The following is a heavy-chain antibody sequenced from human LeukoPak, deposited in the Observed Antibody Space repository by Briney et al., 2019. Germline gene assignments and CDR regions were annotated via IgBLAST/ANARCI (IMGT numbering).Heavy chain of an antibody. J-gene: IGHJ4*02. CDR2: INPNSGGT. CDR3: ARDDGDYYFDY. V-gene: IGHV1-2*04. Sequence: ASVKVSCKASGYTFTGYYMHWVRQAPGQGLERMGWINPNSGGTNYAQKFQGWVTMTRDTSISTAYMELSRLRSDDTAVYYCARDDGDYYFDYWGQGTLVTVSS. D-gene: IGHD3-10*01. CDR1: GYTFTGYY.